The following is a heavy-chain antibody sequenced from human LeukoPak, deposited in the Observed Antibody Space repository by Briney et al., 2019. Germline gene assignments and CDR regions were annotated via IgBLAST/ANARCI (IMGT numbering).Heavy chain of an antibody. D-gene: IGHD3-10*01. Sequence: ASETLSLTCTVSGDSISSSSYFWGWIRQPPGKGLEWIGSIYYSGSTYYNPSLKSRVTISVDTSKNHFSLKLSSVTAADTAVYYCARHQGVLWFGELRRTYFDPWGQGTLVTVSS. J-gene: IGHJ5*02. CDR2: IYYSGST. CDR3: ARHQGVLWFGELRRTYFDP. CDR1: GDSISSSSYF. V-gene: IGHV4-39*01.